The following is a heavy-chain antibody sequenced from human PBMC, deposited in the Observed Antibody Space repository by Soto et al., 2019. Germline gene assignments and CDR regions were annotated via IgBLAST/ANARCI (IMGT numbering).Heavy chain of an antibody. D-gene: IGHD3-16*01. J-gene: IGHJ3*02. CDR3: ATVLGGAFDI. CDR2: FDPEDGER. Sequence: QVQLVQSGAEVKKPGAPVKVSCKVSGYSLSELAIHWVRQGPEKGLEWMGSFDPEDGERFYAQKFQVRVSLDEDTSPVLASMDLATLRAEDMSVYDCATVLGGAFDIWGQGTVVTVSS. CDR1: GYSLSELA. V-gene: IGHV1-24*01.